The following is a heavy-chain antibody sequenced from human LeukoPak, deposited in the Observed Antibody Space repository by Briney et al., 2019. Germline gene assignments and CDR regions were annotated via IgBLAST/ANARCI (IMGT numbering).Heavy chain of an antibody. Sequence: SVKVSCKASGGTFSSYAISWVRQAPGQGLEWMGRIIPTFGIANYAQKFQGRVTITADKSTSTAYMELSSLRSEDTAVYYCARDRTDYSNLYYGMDVWDQGTTVTVSS. CDR3: ARDRTDYSNLYYGMDV. D-gene: IGHD4-11*01. CDR1: GGTFSSYA. V-gene: IGHV1-69*04. CDR2: IIPTFGIA. J-gene: IGHJ6*02.